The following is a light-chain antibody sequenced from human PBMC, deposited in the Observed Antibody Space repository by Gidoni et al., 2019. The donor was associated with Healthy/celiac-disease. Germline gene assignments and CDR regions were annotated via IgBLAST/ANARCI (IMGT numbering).Light chain of an antibody. CDR3: QSYDSSNRV. Sequence: NFMLTQPHPDSGSPGQTVTISCTGSSGSIASNYVQWYQQRPGSAPTTVIYEANQRPSGVPDRFSGSIDSSSNSASLTISGLKTEDEADYYCQSYDSSNRVFGGGTKLTVL. CDR2: EAN. V-gene: IGLV6-57*02. J-gene: IGLJ3*02. CDR1: SGSIASNY.